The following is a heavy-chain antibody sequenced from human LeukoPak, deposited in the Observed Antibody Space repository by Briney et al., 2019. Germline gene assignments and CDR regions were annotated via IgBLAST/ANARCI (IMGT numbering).Heavy chain of an antibody. J-gene: IGHJ4*02. V-gene: IGHV1-69*13. CDR3: ARGQDGSSSWYTNPNAYYFDY. Sequence: SVKVSCKASGGTFSSYAISWVRQAPGQGLEWMGGIIPIFGTANYAQKFQGRVTITADESTSTAYVELSSLRSEDTAVYYCARGQDGSSSWYTNPNAYYFDYWGQRTLVTVSS. D-gene: IGHD6-13*01. CDR1: GGTFSSYA. CDR2: IIPIFGTA.